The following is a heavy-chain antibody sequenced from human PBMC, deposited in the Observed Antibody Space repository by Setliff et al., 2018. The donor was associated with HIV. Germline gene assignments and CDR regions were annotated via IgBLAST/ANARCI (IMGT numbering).Heavy chain of an antibody. V-gene: IGHV4-39*01. Sequence: PSENLSLTCTVSTDSFSNRGFYWGWVRQPPWRGLEWIGSVYYSGSTYYNPSLKSRLTISVDTSKNQLSLNLTSMTAADTAVYYCARSQPDTIFGVVVFDSWGQGTLVTVSS. D-gene: IGHD3-3*01. CDR3: ARSQPDTIFGVVVFDS. J-gene: IGHJ4*02. CDR2: VYYSGST. CDR1: TDSFSNRGFY.